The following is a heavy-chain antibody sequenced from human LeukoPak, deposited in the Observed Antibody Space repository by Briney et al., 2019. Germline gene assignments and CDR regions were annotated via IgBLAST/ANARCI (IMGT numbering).Heavy chain of an antibody. V-gene: IGHV3-48*03. CDR1: GFTFSSYE. CDR3: ARDYYGSGTDY. Sequence: GGSLRLSCPASGFTFSSYEINWVRQAPGKGLEWVSYISSSGSTIYYADSVKGRFTISRDNAKNSLYLQMNSLRAEDTAVYYCARDYYGSGTDYWGQGTLVTVSS. CDR2: ISSSGSTI. D-gene: IGHD3-10*01. J-gene: IGHJ4*02.